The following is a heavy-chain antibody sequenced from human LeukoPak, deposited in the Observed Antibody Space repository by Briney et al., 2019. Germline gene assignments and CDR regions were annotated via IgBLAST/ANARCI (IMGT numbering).Heavy chain of an antibody. Sequence: PSETLSLTCTVSGGSISNYYWSWIRQPPGKGLEWIGYIYYTGSTNYSPSLKSRVTISVDTSKNQFSLNLSSVTAADTAVYYCARDSPFDSSWGQGTLVTVSS. CDR2: IYYTGST. J-gene: IGHJ5*02. CDR1: GGSISNYY. CDR3: ARDSPFDSS. D-gene: IGHD3-9*01. V-gene: IGHV4-59*01.